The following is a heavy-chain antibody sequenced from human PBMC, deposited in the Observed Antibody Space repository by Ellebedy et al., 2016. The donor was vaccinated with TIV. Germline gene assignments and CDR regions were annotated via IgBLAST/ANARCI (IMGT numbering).Heavy chain of an antibody. D-gene: IGHD1-26*01. Sequence: PGGSLRLSCAASGFAVSSNYMTWVRQAPGRGLEWVSPIYSDGNTNYADSVRGRFTVSRDNSKNTVYLQMNSLRREDTAVYYCARGRGSGSFLIDYWGQGTLVTVSS. CDR2: IYSDGNT. CDR1: GFAVSSNY. CDR3: ARGRGSGSFLIDY. V-gene: IGHV3-66*02. J-gene: IGHJ4*02.